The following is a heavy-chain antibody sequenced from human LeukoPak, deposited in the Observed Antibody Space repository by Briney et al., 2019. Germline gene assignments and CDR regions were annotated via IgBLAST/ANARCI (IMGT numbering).Heavy chain of an antibody. D-gene: IGHD3-16*01. V-gene: IGHV3-23*01. Sequence: GGSLRLSCVASGLTFDDYYMSWVRQARGAWLEWVSGINKNGDSAYYADSVKGRFTISRDNSKNTLFLQINSLRAEDTAIYYCAKDIHNWGSDYWGQGTLVTVSS. CDR3: AKDIHNWGSDY. CDR2: INKNGDSA. J-gene: IGHJ4*02. CDR1: GLTFDDYY.